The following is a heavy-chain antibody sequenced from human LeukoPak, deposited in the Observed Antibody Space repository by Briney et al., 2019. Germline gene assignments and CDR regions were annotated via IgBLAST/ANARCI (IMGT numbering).Heavy chain of an antibody. V-gene: IGHV4-30-2*01. CDR1: GGSISSGGYS. Sequence: SQTLSLTCAVSGGSISSGGYSWSWIRQPPGKGLEWIGYIYHSGSTYYNPSLKSRVTISVDRSKNQFSLKLTSVTAADTAVYYCASKSSVETHGGFDYWGQGTLVPVSS. CDR3: ASKSSVETHGGFDY. CDR2: IYHSGST. D-gene: IGHD4-23*01. J-gene: IGHJ4*02.